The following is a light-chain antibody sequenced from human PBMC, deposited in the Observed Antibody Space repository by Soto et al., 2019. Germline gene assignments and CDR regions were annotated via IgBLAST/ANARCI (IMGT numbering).Light chain of an antibody. J-gene: IGLJ3*02. CDR2: EVS. Sequence: QSALTQPASVSGSPGQSITISCTGTSSDVGGYNYVSWYQQHPGKAPKLMIYEVSNRPSGVSNRFSGSKSGNTASLNISGLQAEDEADYYCSSYTSNSTWVFGGGTKLTVL. CDR3: SSYTSNSTWV. CDR1: SSDVGGYNY. V-gene: IGLV2-14*01.